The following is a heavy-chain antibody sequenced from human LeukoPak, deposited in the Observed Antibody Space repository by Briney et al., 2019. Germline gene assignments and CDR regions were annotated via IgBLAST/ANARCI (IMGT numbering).Heavy chain of an antibody. Sequence: SETLSLTCTVSGGSISSYYWTWIRQPAGKGLEWIGRIYTSGSTNYNPSLKSRVTMSVDTSKYQFSLKLSSVTAADTAVYYCARDSSSTYYYFMDVWGKGTTVTVSS. J-gene: IGHJ6*03. CDR3: ARDSSSTYYYFMDV. D-gene: IGHD2-2*01. CDR2: IYTSGST. CDR1: GGSISSYY. V-gene: IGHV4-4*07.